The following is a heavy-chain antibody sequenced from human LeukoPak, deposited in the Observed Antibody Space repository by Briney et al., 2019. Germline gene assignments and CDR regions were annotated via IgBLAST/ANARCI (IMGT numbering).Heavy chain of an antibody. Sequence: ASVKVSCKASGYTFTGYFMYWVRQAPGQGLEWMGWINPNSGGTNYAQKFQGRVTTTRDASISTAYMDLSRLRSDDTAVYYCAREYRGSYSPLDYWGQGTLVTVSS. J-gene: IGHJ4*02. CDR2: INPNSGGT. CDR1: GYTFTGYF. D-gene: IGHD1-26*01. CDR3: AREYRGSYSPLDY. V-gene: IGHV1-2*02.